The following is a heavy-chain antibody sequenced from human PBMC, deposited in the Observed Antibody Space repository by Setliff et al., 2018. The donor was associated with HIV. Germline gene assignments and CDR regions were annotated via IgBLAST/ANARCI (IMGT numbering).Heavy chain of an antibody. J-gene: IGHJ3*02. D-gene: IGHD2-8*01. CDR2: ISSDGRYT. CDR3: VRGKQNGVATYGLDI. V-gene: IGHV3-74*01. CDR1: GFTFSSFW. Sequence: GGSLRLSCAASGFTFSSFWMHWVRQAPGKGLMWVSRISSDGRYTDYADSVKGGFTVSRDSAKNTLSLQTDSLRPDDTAVYYCVRGKQNGVATYGLDIWGQGTMVTVSS.